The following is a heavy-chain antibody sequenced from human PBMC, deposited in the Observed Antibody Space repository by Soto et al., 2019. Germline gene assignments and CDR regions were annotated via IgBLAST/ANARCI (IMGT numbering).Heavy chain of an antibody. CDR2: INHSGST. CDR1: GGSFSGYY. Sequence: SETLSLTCAVYGGSFSGYYWSWIRQPPGKGLEWIGEINHSGSTNYNPSLKSRVTISVDTSKNQFSLKLSSVTAADTAVYYCARGLGGSGSPTSNWFDPWGQGTLVTVSS. CDR3: ARGLGGSGSPTSNWFDP. V-gene: IGHV4-34*01. D-gene: IGHD3-10*01. J-gene: IGHJ5*02.